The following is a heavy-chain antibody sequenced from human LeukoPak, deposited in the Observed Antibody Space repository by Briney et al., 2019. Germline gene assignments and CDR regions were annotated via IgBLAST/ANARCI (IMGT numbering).Heavy chain of an antibody. J-gene: IGHJ4*02. CDR2: INPRGGST. V-gene: IGHV1-46*01. Sequence: ASVKVSCKTSAYTFTSYYMHWVRQAPGQGLEWMGIINPRGGSTSYAQKFQGRVTMTRDTSTNTVYMELSSLRSEDTAVYYCARDRSKTYYYDASGYYVDSFGYWGQGTLVTVSS. CDR3: ARDRSKTYYYDASGYYVDSFGY. D-gene: IGHD3-22*01. CDR1: AYTFTSYY.